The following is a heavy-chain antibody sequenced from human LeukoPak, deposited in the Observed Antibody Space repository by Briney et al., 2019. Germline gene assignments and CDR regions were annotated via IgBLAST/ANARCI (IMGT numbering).Heavy chain of an antibody. CDR2: IYYSGST. CDR3: ARGYGSGSYYNY. V-gene: IGHV4-59*01. J-gene: IGHJ4*02. CDR1: GGSISSYY. D-gene: IGHD3-10*01. Sequence: SETLSLTCTVSGGSISSYYWSWIRQPPGKGLEWIGYIYYSGSTNYNPSLKSRVTISVDTSKNQFSLKLSSVTAADTAVYYCARGYGSGSYYNYWGQGTLVTVSS.